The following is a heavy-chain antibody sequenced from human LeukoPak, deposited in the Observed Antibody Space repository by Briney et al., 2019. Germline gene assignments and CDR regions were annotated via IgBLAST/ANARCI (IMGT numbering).Heavy chain of an antibody. J-gene: IGHJ5*02. CDR3: ARRIKRIAAARALSWFDP. D-gene: IGHD6-13*01. Sequence: GESLKISCKGSGYSFTSYWIGWVRQMPGKGLEWMGIIYPGDSDTRYSPSFQGQVTISADKSISTAYLQWSSLKASDTAMYYCARRIKRIAAARALSWFDPWGQGTLVTVSS. V-gene: IGHV5-51*01. CDR2: IYPGDSDT. CDR1: GYSFTSYW.